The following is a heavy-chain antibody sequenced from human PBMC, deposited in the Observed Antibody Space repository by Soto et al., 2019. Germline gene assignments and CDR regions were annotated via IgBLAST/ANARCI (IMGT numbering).Heavy chain of an antibody. J-gene: IGHJ6*02. CDR1: GYTFTSYG. D-gene: IGHD3-10*01. CDR3: ARGIGGWFGVAYYYGMDV. CDR2: ISPYNGNT. Sequence: ASVKVSCKASGYTFTSYGISWVRQAPGQGLEWMGWISPYNGNTNYAQKIQGRVTMTTDTSTSTAYMDLRSLRSDDTAVYYCARGIGGWFGVAYYYGMDVWGQGTTVTVSS. V-gene: IGHV1-18*01.